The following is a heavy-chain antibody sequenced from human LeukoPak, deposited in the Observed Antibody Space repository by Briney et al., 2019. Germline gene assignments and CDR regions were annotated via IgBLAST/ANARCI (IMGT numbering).Heavy chain of an antibody. V-gene: IGHV4-31*03. CDR2: IYYSGST. CDR1: GGSISSGGYY. D-gene: IGHD2-2*01. J-gene: IGHJ6*04. Sequence: SSETLSLTCTVSGGSISSGGYYWSWIRQHPGKGLEWIGYIYYSGSTYYNPSLKSRVTISVDTPKNQFSLKLSSVTAADTAVYYCASVSTSSAVGMDVWGKGTTVTVSS. CDR3: ASVSTSSAVGMDV.